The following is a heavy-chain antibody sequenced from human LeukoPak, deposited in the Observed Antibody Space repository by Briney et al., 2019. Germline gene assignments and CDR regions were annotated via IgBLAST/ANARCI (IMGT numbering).Heavy chain of an antibody. CDR1: GGSISSYY. CDR2: IYYSGST. CDR3: AREVEQQLVRVFDY. J-gene: IGHJ4*02. D-gene: IGHD6-13*01. Sequence: SETLSLTCTVSGGSISSYYWSWIRQPPGKGLEWIGYIYYSGSTNYNPSLKSRVTISVDTSKNQLSLKLSSVTAADTAVYYCAREVEQQLVRVFDYWGQGTLVTVSS. V-gene: IGHV4-59*01.